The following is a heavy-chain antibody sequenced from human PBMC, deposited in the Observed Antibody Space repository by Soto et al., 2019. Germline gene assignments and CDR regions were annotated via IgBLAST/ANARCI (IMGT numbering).Heavy chain of an antibody. J-gene: IGHJ6*03. Sequence: EVHLLESGGGLVQPGGSLRLSCAASGFTFSSFAMSWVRQAPGKGLEWISAISPSGGDTYHADSVKGRFTISRDNXXXXXXXXXXXXXXXXXAXYYCAKRDGAYYFFYYMDVWGKGTTVTVSS. D-gene: IGHD3-10*01. CDR1: GFTFSSFA. CDR3: AKRDGAYYFFYYMDV. CDR2: ISPSGGDT. V-gene: IGHV3-23*01.